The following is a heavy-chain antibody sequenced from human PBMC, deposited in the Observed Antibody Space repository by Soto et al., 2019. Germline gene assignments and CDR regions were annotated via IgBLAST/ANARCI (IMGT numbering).Heavy chain of an antibody. D-gene: IGHD2-8*02. CDR1: GFTFSSYA. CDR3: APXRXLVLDY. J-gene: IGHJ4*02. Sequence: XGSLRLSCAASGFTFSSYAMSWVRQAPGKGLEWVSGISSDGSTYYVDSVKGRFTISRDNSKNTLYLELNSLRAEDTAVYFCAPXRXLVLDYWGQGTVVTVSS. CDR2: ISSDGST. V-gene: IGHV3-23*01.